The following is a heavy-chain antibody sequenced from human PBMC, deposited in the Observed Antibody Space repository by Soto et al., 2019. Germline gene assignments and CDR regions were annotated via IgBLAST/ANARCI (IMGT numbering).Heavy chain of an antibody. V-gene: IGHV3-23*01. Sequence: HPGGSLRLSCAASGFSFNSYAMSWVRQAPGKGPEWVSAMSGSGGSTYYADSVKGRFSISRDNSKSTLYLQMSSLRAEDTAVYYCASHYGDNISSVGRYWGQGTLVTVSS. J-gene: IGHJ4*02. CDR2: MSGSGGST. CDR3: ASHYGDNISSVGRY. CDR1: GFSFNSYA. D-gene: IGHD4-17*01.